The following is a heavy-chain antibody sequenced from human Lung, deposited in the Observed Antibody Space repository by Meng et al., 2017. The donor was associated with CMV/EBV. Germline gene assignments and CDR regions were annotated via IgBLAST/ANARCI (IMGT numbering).Heavy chain of an antibody. V-gene: IGHV3-23*01. CDR1: GYNFANYW. Sequence: GESLKISCKGSGYNFANYWTAWFRQMPGKGLEWVSPITASGGSTYYADSVKGRFTISRDNSKNTLYLQMNRLRAEDTAVYYCAKVDSGSWYRGFFDYWGQGTLVXVSS. J-gene: IGHJ4*02. D-gene: IGHD6-13*01. CDR3: AKVDSGSWYRGFFDY. CDR2: ITASGGST.